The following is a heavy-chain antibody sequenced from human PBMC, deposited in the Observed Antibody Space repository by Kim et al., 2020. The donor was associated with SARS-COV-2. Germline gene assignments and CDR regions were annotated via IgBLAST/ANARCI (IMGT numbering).Heavy chain of an antibody. CDR3: ASTPGIAVAGTQLG. D-gene: IGHD6-19*01. CDR2: ISSSGSTI. CDR1: GFTFSSYE. J-gene: IGHJ4*02. Sequence: GGSLRLSCAASGFTFSSYEMNWVRQAPVKGLEWVSYISSSGSTIYYADSVKGRFTISRDNAKNSLYLQMNSLRAEDTAVYYCASTPGIAVAGTQLGWGQGTLVTVSS. V-gene: IGHV3-48*03.